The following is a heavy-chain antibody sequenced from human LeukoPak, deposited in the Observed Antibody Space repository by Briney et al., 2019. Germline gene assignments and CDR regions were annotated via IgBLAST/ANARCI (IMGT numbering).Heavy chain of an antibody. CDR1: GGSISSGSYY. V-gene: IGHV4-61*02. CDR3: ARGAYYYDSSGYPWDYFDY. D-gene: IGHD3-22*01. CDR2: IYTSGST. Sequence: PSETLSLTCTVSGGSISSGSYYWGWIRQPAGKGLEWIGRIYTSGSTNYNPSLKSRVTISVDTSKNQFSLKLSSVTAADTAVYYCARGAYYYDSSGYPWDYFDYWGQGTLVTVSS. J-gene: IGHJ4*02.